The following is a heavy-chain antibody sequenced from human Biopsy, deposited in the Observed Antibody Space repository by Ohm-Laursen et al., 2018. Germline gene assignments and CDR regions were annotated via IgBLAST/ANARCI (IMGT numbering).Heavy chain of an antibody. Sequence: SETLSLTCAVSGGSIGSFFWCWIRQPPGTGLEWIGYIYFSGSTNYNPSLRSRVTISVDRSKNQFSLELSSVTAADTAVYYCARVGAGAPSIDYFDYWGQGALVTVSS. CDR1: GGSIGSFF. CDR3: ARVGAGAPSIDYFDY. V-gene: IGHV4-59*01. D-gene: IGHD1-26*01. J-gene: IGHJ4*02. CDR2: IYFSGST.